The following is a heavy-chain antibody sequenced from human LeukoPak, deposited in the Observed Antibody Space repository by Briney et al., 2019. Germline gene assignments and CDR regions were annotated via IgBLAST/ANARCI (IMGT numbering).Heavy chain of an antibody. CDR2: MNPNIGNT. CDR1: GYTLTSYD. CDR3: ARAQEKVGATGSDYYYYYMDV. J-gene: IGHJ6*03. Sequence: ALVRVSSTASGYTLTSYDITWVRRATGPGLEWMRWMNPNIGNTGSAQTFPARVTMTSNTSISTAYMELSSLRSEDTAVYYCARAQEKVGATGSDYYYYYMDVWGKGTTVTVSS. V-gene: IGHV1-8*01. D-gene: IGHD1-26*01.